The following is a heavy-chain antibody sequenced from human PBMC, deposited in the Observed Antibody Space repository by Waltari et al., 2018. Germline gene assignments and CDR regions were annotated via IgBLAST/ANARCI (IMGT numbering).Heavy chain of an antibody. V-gene: IGHV3-49*03. D-gene: IGHD6-19*01. CDR1: GFPFGDYS. CDR2: IRSKTYGGTA. J-gene: IGHJ4*02. CDR3: TRGGASVAPVY. Sequence: EVQVEESGGGLVQPGRSLRLSCTASGFPFGDYSVSWFRQAPGKGLEWVGFIRSKTYGGTAEYAASVKGRFTISRDDSKSIASLQMDSLKTDDTAVYFCTRGGASVAPVYWGQGTLVTVSS.